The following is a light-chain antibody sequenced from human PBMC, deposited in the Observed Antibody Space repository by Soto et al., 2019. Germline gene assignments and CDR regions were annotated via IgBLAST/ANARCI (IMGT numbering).Light chain of an antibody. J-gene: IGLJ1*01. V-gene: IGLV2-8*01. CDR1: KNDIGVYDF. CDR3: KSYAGSNTYV. Sequence: QPVLTQPPSASGSPGQSVTISCTGTKNDIGVYDFVSWYQHHPGKAPRLIIYEVVQRPSGVPDRVSGSKSGNTASLTVSGLQDADEADYFCKSYAGSNTYVFGSGTKLTVL. CDR2: EVV.